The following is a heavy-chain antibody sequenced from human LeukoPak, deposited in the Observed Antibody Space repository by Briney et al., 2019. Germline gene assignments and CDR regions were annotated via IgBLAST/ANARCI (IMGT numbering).Heavy chain of an antibody. CDR2: INHSGST. CDR3: ARRYSYASFDY. Sequence: SETLSLTCAVYGGSFSGYYWSWIRQPPGKGLEWIGEINHSGSTNYNPSLKSRVTISVDTSKNQFSLKLSSVTAADTAVYYCARRYSYASFDYWGQGTLVTVSS. D-gene: IGHD5-18*01. CDR1: GGSFSGYY. J-gene: IGHJ4*02. V-gene: IGHV4-34*01.